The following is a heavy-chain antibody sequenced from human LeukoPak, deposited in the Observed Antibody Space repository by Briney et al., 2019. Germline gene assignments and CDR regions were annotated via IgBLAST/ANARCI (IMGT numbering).Heavy chain of an antibody. CDR1: GYTFTSYY. J-gene: IGHJ3*02. CDR3: ARRSIAARPVRWAFDI. Sequence: ASVKVSCKASGYTFTSYYMHWVRQAPGQGLEWMGIINPSGSSRSYAQKFQGRVTMTRAMSTSTVYMELSSLRSEDTAVYYCARRSIAARPVRWAFDIWGQGTMVTVSS. D-gene: IGHD6-6*01. V-gene: IGHV1-46*01. CDR2: INPSGSSR.